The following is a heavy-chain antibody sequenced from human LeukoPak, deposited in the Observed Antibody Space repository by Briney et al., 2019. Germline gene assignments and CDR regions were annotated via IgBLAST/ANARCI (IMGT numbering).Heavy chain of an antibody. CDR3: ARWIAAAFEYMDV. CDR2: IYHSGST. CDR1: GYSISSGYY. D-gene: IGHD6-13*01. V-gene: IGHV4-38-2*02. J-gene: IGHJ6*03. Sequence: SETLSLTCTVSGYSISSGYYWGWIRQPPGKGLEWIGSIYHSGSTYYNPSLKSRVTISVDTSKNQFSLKLSSVTAADTAVYYCARWIAAAFEYMDVWGKGTTVTISS.